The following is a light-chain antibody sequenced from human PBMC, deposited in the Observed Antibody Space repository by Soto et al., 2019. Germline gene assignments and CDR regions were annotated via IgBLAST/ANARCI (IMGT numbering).Light chain of an antibody. CDR1: SSDIGGYNS. CDR2: AVT. J-gene: IGLJ2*01. V-gene: IGLV2-8*01. CDR3: TSYADSSPVV. Sequence: QSALTQPPSASGSPGQSVTISCTGTSSDIGGYNSVSWYQQHPGKAPKLVIYAVTNRPSGVSDRFSGSKSGNTASLTISGLQAEDEADYYCTSYADSSPVVFGGGTKLTVL.